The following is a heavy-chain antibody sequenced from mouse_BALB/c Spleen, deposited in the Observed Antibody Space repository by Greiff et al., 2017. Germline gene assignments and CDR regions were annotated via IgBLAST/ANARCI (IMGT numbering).Heavy chain of an antibody. CDR3: ARDGGYDGGGAMDY. D-gene: IGHD2-2*01. J-gene: IGHJ4*01. Sequence: EVQLVESGGGLVKPGGSLKLSCAASGFTFSSYAMSWVRQSPEKRLEWVAEISSGGSYTYYPDTVTGRFTISRDNAKNTLYLEMSSLRSEDTAMYYCARDGGYDGGGAMDYWGQGTSVTVSS. CDR1: GFTFSSYA. V-gene: IGHV5-9-4*01. CDR2: ISSGGSYT.